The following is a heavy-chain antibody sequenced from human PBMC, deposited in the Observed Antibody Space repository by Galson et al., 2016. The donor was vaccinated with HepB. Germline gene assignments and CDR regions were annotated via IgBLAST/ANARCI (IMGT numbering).Heavy chain of an antibody. CDR3: ARGGLPEFDP. CDR2: ISYDGRNK. Sequence: SLRLSCAASGFTFSSSAMHWVRQAPGKGLVWVAIISYDGRNKHYADSVKGRFTISRDNSKNTLYLQMNSLRTEDTAVYYCARGGLPEFDPWGQGTLVTVSS. J-gene: IGHJ5*02. V-gene: IGHV3-30*04. D-gene: IGHD3-10*01. CDR1: GFTFSSSA.